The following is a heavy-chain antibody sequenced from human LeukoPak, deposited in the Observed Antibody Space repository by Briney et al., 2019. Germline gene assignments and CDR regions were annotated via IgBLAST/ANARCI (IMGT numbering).Heavy chain of an antibody. CDR1: GFTFSSYN. V-gene: IGHV3-21*01. CDR3: ARVFDGYYYDY. CDR2: ISTVSKYI. J-gene: IGHJ4*02. Sequence: GGSLRVSCAASGFTFSSYNMNWVRQAPGMGLERVSSISTVSKYIYYVDSVKGRFTISRDNAKNSLYLQMNSLRAEDTAVYYCARVFDGYYYDYWGQGTLVTVSS. D-gene: IGHD5-24*01.